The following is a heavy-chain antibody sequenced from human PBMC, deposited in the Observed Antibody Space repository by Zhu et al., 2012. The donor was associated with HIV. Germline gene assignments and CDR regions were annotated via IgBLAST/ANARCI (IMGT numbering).Heavy chain of an antibody. Sequence: QVQLQQWGAGLLKPSETLSLTCAVYGGSFSNYYWSWIRQPPGKGLEWIGEINHSGNTKYNPSLKSRVTISVDTSKNQFSLKLSSVTAADTAVYYCARRPLGSGSYYYWGQGTLVTSPQ. J-gene: IGHJ4*02. CDR1: GGSFSNYY. D-gene: IGHD3-10*01. CDR2: INHSGNT. CDR3: ARRPLGSGSYYY. V-gene: IGHV4-34*01.